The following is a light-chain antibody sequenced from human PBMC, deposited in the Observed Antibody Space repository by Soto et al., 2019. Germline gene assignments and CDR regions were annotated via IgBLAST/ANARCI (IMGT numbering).Light chain of an antibody. CDR2: GAS. CDR1: QSVSSNY. CDR3: HQYGSAPYT. Sequence: EIVLTQSPGTLSLSPGERATLSCRASQSVSSNYLAWYQQKPGQAPRLLIYGASSRATRIPDRFSGSGSGTDFTLTISRLEPEDFAVYYCHQYGSAPYTFGQGTKLEIK. J-gene: IGKJ2*01. V-gene: IGKV3-20*01.